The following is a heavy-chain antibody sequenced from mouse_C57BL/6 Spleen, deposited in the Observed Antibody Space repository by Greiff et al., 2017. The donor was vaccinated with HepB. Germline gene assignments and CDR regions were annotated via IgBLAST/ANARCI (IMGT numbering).Heavy chain of an antibody. V-gene: IGHV5-9*01. CDR2: ISGGGGNT. CDR1: GFTFSSYT. D-gene: IGHD1-1*01. CDR3: ARPYYYGSSLYWYFDV. Sequence: EVMLVESGGGLVKPGGSLKLSCAASGFTFSSYTMSWVRQTPEKRLEWVATISGGGGNTYYPDSVKGRFTISRDNAKNTLYLQMSSLRSEDTALYYCARPYYYGSSLYWYFDVWGTGTTVTVSS. J-gene: IGHJ1*03.